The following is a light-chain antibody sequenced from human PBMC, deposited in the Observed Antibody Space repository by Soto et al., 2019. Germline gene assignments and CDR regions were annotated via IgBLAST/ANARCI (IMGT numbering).Light chain of an antibody. CDR1: SSDVWTYSL. Sequence: QSALTQPASVSGSLGQSITISCTGTSSDVWTYSLVSWYQRHPDKAPKLIIFEGTKRPSGVSDRFSGSKSGDTASLTISGLQAEDEAEYYCCSYAGRNTLMVFGGGTKLTVL. J-gene: IGLJ2*01. CDR3: CSYAGRNTLMV. V-gene: IGLV2-23*01. CDR2: EGT.